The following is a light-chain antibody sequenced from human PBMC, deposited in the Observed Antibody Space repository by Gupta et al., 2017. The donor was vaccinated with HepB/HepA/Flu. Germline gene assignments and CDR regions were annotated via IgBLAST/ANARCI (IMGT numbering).Light chain of an antibody. J-gene: IGLJ2*01. Sequence: QSVLTQPPSVSGAPGQRVTIPCTGRSSNIGAGYDVHWYQQLPGTAPKLLIYGNSNRPSGVPDRFSGSKSGTSASLAITGLQAEDEADYYCQSYDSSLSAYVVFGGGTKLTVL. CDR1: SSNIGAGYD. CDR3: QSYDSSLSAYVV. CDR2: GNS. V-gene: IGLV1-40*01.